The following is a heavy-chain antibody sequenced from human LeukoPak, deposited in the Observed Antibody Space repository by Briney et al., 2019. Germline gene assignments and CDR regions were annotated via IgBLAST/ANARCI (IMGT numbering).Heavy chain of an antibody. CDR2: INHSGST. V-gene: IGHV4-34*01. J-gene: IGHJ3*02. D-gene: IGHD6-13*01. CDR1: GGSFSGYY. Sequence: SETLSLTCAVYGGSFSGYYWSWIRQPRGKGLEWIGEINHSGSTNYNPSLKSRVTISVDTSKNQFSLKLSSVTAADTAVYYCARKAAAWAFDIWGQGTMVTVSS. CDR3: ARKAAAWAFDI.